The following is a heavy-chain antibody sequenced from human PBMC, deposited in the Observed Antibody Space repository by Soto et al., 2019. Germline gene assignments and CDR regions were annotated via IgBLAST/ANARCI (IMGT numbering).Heavy chain of an antibody. J-gene: IGHJ4*02. D-gene: IGHD4-17*01. Sequence: SETLSLTCTVSGGSISSYYWSWIRQPPGKGLEWIGYIYYSGSTNYNPSLKSRVTISVDTSKNQFSLKLSSVTAADTAVYYCARQHPYGDYAYWGQGTLVTVSS. CDR2: IYYSGST. CDR3: ARQHPYGDYAY. V-gene: IGHV4-59*08. CDR1: GGSISSYY.